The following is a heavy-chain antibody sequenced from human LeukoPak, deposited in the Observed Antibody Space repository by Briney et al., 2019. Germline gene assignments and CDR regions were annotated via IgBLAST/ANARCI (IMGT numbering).Heavy chain of an antibody. CDR1: GGTFSSYA. V-gene: IGHV1-69*05. CDR3: ARGSCSSTSCYRASCYYYYYMDV. D-gene: IGHD2-2*01. Sequence: SVKVSCKASGGTFSSYAISWVRQAPGQGLEWMGGIIPIFGTANYPQKFQGRVTITTDESTSTAYMELSSLRSEDTAVYYCARGSCSSTSCYRASCYYYYYMDVWGKGTTVTVSS. CDR2: IIPIFGTA. J-gene: IGHJ6*03.